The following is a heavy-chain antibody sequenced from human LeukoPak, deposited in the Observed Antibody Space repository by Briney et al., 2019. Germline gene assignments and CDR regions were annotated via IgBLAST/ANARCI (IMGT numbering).Heavy chain of an antibody. J-gene: IGHJ4*02. CDR1: GFTVNSNY. Sequence: GGSLRLSCAASGFTVNSNYMSWVRQAPGKGLEWVSVIYSGGSIYYADSVKGRFTISRDTSKNTVYLQMNSLRAEDTAVYYCARAISEGYNYGSYYFDYWGQGTLVTVSS. V-gene: IGHV3-66*01. D-gene: IGHD3-10*01. CDR3: ARAISEGYNYGSYYFDY. CDR2: IYSGGSI.